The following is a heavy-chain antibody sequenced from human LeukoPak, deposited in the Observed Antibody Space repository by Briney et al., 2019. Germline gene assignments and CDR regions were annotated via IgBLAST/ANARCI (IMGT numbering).Heavy chain of an antibody. J-gene: IGHJ6*02. V-gene: IGHV4-30-2*01. Sequence: SETLTLTCAVSGGSISSGGYSWSWLRQPPGQGLEWIGYIYHSGSTYYNSSLKSRVTISVDRSKNQFSLKLSSVTAADTAVYYCARALGGSPYYYYYGMDVWGQGTTVTVSS. CDR2: IYHSGST. CDR3: ARALGGSPYYYYYGMDV. CDR1: GGSISSGGYS. D-gene: IGHD3-10*01.